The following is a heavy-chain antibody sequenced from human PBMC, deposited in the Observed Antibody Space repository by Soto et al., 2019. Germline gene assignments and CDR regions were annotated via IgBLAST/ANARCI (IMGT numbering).Heavy chain of an antibody. J-gene: IGHJ4*02. D-gene: IGHD3-10*01. CDR3: ARERITMVRGVSQGIDY. V-gene: IGHV4-34*01. CDR1: GGSLSGYY. CDR2: INHSGST. Sequence: SETLSLTCAVYGGSLSGYYWSWIRQPPGKGLEWIGEINHSGSTNYNPSLKSRVTISVDTSKNQFSLKLSSVTAADTAVYYCARERITMVRGVSQGIDYWGQGTLVTVSS.